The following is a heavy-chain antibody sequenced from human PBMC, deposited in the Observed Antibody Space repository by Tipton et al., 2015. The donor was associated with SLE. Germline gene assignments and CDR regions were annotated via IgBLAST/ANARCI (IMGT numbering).Heavy chain of an antibody. D-gene: IGHD4-17*01. Sequence: GSLRLSCAASGFTVSSKYMSWVRRAPGKGLEWVSVIYSSDSTYYADSVKGRFTISRDNSKNTLYLQMNSLRAEDTAVYYCARGSMTATTKVDYWGQGTLVTVSS. CDR1: GFTVSSKY. V-gene: IGHV3-66*01. CDR3: ARGSMTATTKVDY. CDR2: IYSSDST. J-gene: IGHJ4*02.